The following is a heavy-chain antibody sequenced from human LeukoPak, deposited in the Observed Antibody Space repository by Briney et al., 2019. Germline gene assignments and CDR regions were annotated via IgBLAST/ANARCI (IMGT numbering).Heavy chain of an antibody. D-gene: IGHD3-10*01. CDR1: GFTFSSYS. CDR3: AKGGSTGGY. Sequence: QTGGSLRLSCAASGFTFSSYSMNWVRQAPGKGLEWVSYISSSSSTIYYADSVKGRFTISRDNSKNTLYLQMNSLRAEDTAVYYCAKGGSTGGYWGQGTLVTVSS. CDR2: ISSSSSTI. J-gene: IGHJ4*02. V-gene: IGHV3-48*01.